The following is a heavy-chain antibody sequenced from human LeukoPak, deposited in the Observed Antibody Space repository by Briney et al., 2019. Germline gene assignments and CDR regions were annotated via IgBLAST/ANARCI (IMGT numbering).Heavy chain of an antibody. Sequence: AETLSLTCAVSGYSLGKNYYWGWIRQPPGKGLEWIGRIYGTGSTSYNPSLMTRVTMSVDTSKNHFSLKLTSVTAADTAVYYCARYDSRGSASTRFDYWGQGILVTISS. CDR2: IYGTGST. V-gene: IGHV4-38-2*01. CDR3: ARYDSRGSASTRFDY. J-gene: IGHJ4*02. D-gene: IGHD3-16*01. CDR1: GYSLGKNYY.